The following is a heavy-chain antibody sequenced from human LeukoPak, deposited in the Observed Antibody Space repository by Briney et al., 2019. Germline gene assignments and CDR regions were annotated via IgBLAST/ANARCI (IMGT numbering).Heavy chain of an antibody. Sequence: AGGSLRLSCAASGFTFSSYSMNWVRQAPGKGLEWVSSISSSSSYIYYADSVKGRFTISRDNAKNPLYLQMNSLRAEDTAVYYCAREGCDSGSINDQTNFDYWGQGTLVTVSS. D-gene: IGHD1-26*01. CDR1: GFTFSSYS. V-gene: IGHV3-21*04. CDR2: ISSSSSYI. J-gene: IGHJ4*02. CDR3: AREGCDSGSINDQTNFDY.